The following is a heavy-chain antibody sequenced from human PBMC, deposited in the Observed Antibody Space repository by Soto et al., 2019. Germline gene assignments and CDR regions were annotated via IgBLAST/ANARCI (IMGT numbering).Heavy chain of an antibody. CDR1: GFTFSSYS. J-gene: IGHJ3*02. V-gene: IGHV3-21*01. Sequence: GRSLRVCCAASGFTFSSYSMNWVSQAPGKGLEWVSSISSSSSYIYYAGSVKGRFTISRDNAKNSLYLQMNSLRAEDTAVYYCARVKTDYSSGWYGAFDIWGQGTMVTVSS. CDR2: ISSSSSYI. D-gene: IGHD6-19*01. CDR3: ARVKTDYSSGWYGAFDI.